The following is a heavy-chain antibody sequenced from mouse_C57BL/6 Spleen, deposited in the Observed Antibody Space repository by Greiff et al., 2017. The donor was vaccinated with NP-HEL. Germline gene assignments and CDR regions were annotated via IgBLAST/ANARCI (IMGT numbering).Heavy chain of an antibody. Sequence: VQLQQSGAELVKPGASVKISCKASGYAFSSYWMNWVKQRPGKGLEWIGQIYPGDGDTNYNGKFKGKATLTADKSSSTAYMQLSSLTSEDSAVYFCASENYGSSGGWFAYWGQGTLVTVSA. CDR1: GYAFSSYW. D-gene: IGHD1-1*01. V-gene: IGHV1-80*01. CDR3: ASENYGSSGGWFAY. J-gene: IGHJ3*01. CDR2: IYPGDGDT.